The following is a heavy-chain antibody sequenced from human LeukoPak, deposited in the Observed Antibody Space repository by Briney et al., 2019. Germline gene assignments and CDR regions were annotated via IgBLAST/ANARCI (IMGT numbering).Heavy chain of an antibody. V-gene: IGHV3-30*18. J-gene: IGHJ4*02. CDR3: AKERCSSTSCYPFYFDY. CDR1: GFTFSSYG. CDR2: ISYDGSNK. Sequence: GGSLRLSCAASGFTFSSYGMHWVRQAPGKGLEWVAVISYDGSNKYYADSVKGRFTISRDNSKNTLYLQMNSLRAEDTAVYHCAKERCSSTSCYPFYFDYWGQGTLVTVSS. D-gene: IGHD2-2*01.